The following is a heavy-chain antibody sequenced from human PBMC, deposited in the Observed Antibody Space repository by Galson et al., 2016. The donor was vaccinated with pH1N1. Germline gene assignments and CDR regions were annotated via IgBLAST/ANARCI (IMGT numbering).Heavy chain of an antibody. Sequence: PALVKPTQTLTLTCTVSGLSLTTRGVGVGWIRQPPGKALEWLALIYWDDDKRYSPSLKSRLTITKDTSKNQVVLTMTNMDPVDTATYYCARSDYGDYVGGLHYWGQGTLVTVSS. CDR2: IYWDDDK. CDR1: GLSLTTRGVG. J-gene: IGHJ4*02. CDR3: ARSDYGDYVGGLHY. D-gene: IGHD4-17*01. V-gene: IGHV2-5*02.